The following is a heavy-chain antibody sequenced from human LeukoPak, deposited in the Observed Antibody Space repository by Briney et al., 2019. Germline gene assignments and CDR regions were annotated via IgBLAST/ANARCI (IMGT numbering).Heavy chain of an antibody. CDR2: ISAYNGNT. J-gene: IGHJ6*03. CDR3: AREVYGGKSGYYYYYYMDA. D-gene: IGHD4-23*01. CDR1: GYTFTSYG. V-gene: IGHV1-18*01. Sequence: ASVKVSCKASGYTFTSYGISWVRQAPGQGLEWMGWISAYNGNTNYAQKLQGRVTMTTDTSTSTAYMELRSLRADDTAVYYCAREVYGGKSGYYYYYYMDAWGKGTTVTISS.